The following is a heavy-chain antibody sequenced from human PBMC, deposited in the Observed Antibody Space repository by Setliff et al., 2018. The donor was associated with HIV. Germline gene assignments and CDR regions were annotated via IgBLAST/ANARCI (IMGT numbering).Heavy chain of an antibody. CDR1: GFTFSNYG. Sequence: GGSLRLSCAASGFTFSNYGMHWVRQAPGKGLEWVAFIRYDGSNKYYADSVKGRFTISRDNSKNTLYLQMDSLRAEDTAVYYCARDLMYYFGSGSYYGPYGAFDIWGQGTMVTVSS. J-gene: IGHJ3*02. V-gene: IGHV3-30*02. CDR2: IRYDGSNK. CDR3: ARDLMYYFGSGSYYGPYGAFDI. D-gene: IGHD3-10*01.